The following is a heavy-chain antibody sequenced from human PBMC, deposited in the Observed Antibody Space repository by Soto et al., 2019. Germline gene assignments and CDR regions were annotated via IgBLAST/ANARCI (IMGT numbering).Heavy chain of an antibody. CDR1: AFSFGDFA. CDR2: INWNGHYI. CDR3: ARSPTGGTWPVYFDW. V-gene: IGHV3-9*01. Sequence: VQLVESGGGLVQPGRSLRLSCTASAFSFGDFAMHWVRQVPGKGLAWVSGINWNGHYIGHADSVKGRFTVSRDNAKNSLYLQMNSLRPEDTALYSCARSPTGGTWPVYFDWWGRGTLVTVSS. J-gene: IGHJ4*02. D-gene: IGHD2-15*01.